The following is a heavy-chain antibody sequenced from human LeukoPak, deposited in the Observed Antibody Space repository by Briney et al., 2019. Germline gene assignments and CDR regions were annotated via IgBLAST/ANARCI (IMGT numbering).Heavy chain of an antibody. V-gene: IGHV3-23*01. Sequence: TGRSLRLSCAASGFTFSSYAMTWVRQAPGKGLEWVSGISGSGSNTYYADSVKGRFTISRDNSKNTLYLQMNSLRAEDTAAYYCAKGTYDSRGHFDYWGQGTLVSVSS. J-gene: IGHJ4*02. CDR1: GFTFSSYA. CDR3: AKGTYDSRGHFDY. D-gene: IGHD3-22*01. CDR2: ISGSGSNT.